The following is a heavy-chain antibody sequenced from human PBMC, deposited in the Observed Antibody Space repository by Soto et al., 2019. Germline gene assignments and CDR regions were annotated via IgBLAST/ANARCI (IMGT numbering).Heavy chain of an antibody. J-gene: IGHJ6*02. V-gene: IGHV4-39*01. CDR2: IYYSGST. CDR1: GGSISSSSYY. Sequence: SETLSLTCTVSGGSISSSSYYWGWIRQPPGKGLEWIGSIYYSGSTYYNPSLKSRVTISVDTSKNQFSLKLSSVTAADTAVYYCARRTVTTFYDGMDVWGQGTTVTVSS. CDR3: ARRTVTTFYDGMDV. D-gene: IGHD4-17*01.